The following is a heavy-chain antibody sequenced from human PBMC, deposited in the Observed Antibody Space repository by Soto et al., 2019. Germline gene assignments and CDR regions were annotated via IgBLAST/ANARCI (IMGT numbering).Heavy chain of an antibody. CDR1: GYSFTSYW. D-gene: IGHD6-13*01. CDR3: ARRQSSSWYNDYYYGMDV. CDR2: IDPSDSYT. Sequence: GESLKISCKGSGYSFTSYWISWVRQMPGKGLEWMGRIDPSDSYTNYSPSFQGHVTISADKSISTAYLQWSSLKASDTAMYYCARRQSSSWYNDYYYGMDVWGQGTTVTVSS. V-gene: IGHV5-10-1*01. J-gene: IGHJ6*02.